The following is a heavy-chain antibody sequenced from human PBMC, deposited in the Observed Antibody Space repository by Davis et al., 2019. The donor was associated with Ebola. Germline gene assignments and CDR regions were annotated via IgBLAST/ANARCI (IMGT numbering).Heavy chain of an antibody. D-gene: IGHD6-13*01. CDR1: GFTFSSYS. V-gene: IGHV3-30*18. CDR3: AKDIGTYFFDY. Sequence: GGSLRLSCAASGFTFSSYSMNWVRQAPGKGLEWVAVISYDGSNKYYADSVKGRFTISRDNSKNTLYLQMNSLRAEDTAVYYCAKDIGTYFFDYWGQGTLVTVSS. J-gene: IGHJ4*02. CDR2: ISYDGSNK.